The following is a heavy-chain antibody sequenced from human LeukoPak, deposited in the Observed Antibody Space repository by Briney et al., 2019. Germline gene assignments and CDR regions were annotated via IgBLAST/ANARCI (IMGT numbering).Heavy chain of an antibody. CDR2: IKSETNGGTI. D-gene: IGHD1-1*01. Sequence: GGSLRLSCAASGFTFSDAWVSWVRQAPGKGLEWIGRIKSETNGGTIDYAAPVNGRFTLSRDDSKHTLDLQMNSLKTEDTGVYYCSAGTGRSDFDYWGQGTLVIVSS. CDR1: GFTFSDAW. V-gene: IGHV3-15*01. CDR3: SAGTGRSDFDY. J-gene: IGHJ4*02.